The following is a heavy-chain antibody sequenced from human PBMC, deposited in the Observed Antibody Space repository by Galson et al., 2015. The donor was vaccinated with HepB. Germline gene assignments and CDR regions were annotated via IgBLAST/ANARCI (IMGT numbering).Heavy chain of an antibody. CDR3: LIGHYFDN. D-gene: IGHD2-8*01. CDR2: ISGGGDIK. Sequence: SLRLSCAASGLSGLSFSDYYMSWIRQAPGKGLEWLSYISGGGDIKYYVDSVKGRFTISRDNAKNSLYLQMNNLRVEDTAVYYCLIGHYFDNWGQGTLVTVSS. CDR1: GLSGLSFSDYY. J-gene: IGHJ4*02. V-gene: IGHV3-11*01.